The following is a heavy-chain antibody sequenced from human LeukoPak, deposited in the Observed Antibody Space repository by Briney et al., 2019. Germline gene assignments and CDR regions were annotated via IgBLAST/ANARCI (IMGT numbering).Heavy chain of an antibody. CDR1: GFTVSSNY. CDR3: ARDGGQWDEQWLVRGLVY. V-gene: IGHV3-53*01. CDR2: IYSGGST. J-gene: IGHJ4*02. D-gene: IGHD6-19*01. Sequence: PGGSLRLSCAASGFTVSSNYMSWVRQAPGKGLEWVSVIYSGGSTYYADSVKGRFTISRDNSKNTLYLQMNSLRAEDTAVYYCARDGGQWDEQWLVRGLVYWGQGTLVTVSS.